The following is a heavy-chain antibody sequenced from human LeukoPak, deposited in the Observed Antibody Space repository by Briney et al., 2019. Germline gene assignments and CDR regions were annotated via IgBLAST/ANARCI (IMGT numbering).Heavy chain of an antibody. CDR2: MNPNSGNT. CDR1: GYTFTSYD. CDR3: ASRPVLWFGELHDAFDI. V-gene: IGHV1-8*01. D-gene: IGHD3-10*01. Sequence: ASVKVSCKASGYTFTSYDINWVRQATGQGLEWMRWMNPNSGNTGYAQKFQGRVTMTRNTSISTAYMELSSLRSEDTAVYYCASRPVLWFGELHDAFDIWGQGTMVTVSS. J-gene: IGHJ3*02.